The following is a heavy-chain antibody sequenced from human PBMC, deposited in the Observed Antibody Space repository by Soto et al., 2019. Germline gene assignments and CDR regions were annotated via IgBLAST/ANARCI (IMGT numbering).Heavy chain of an antibody. V-gene: IGHV3-30*03. J-gene: IGHJ5*02. D-gene: IGHD1-1*01. CDR2: ISYDGSNK. Sequence: QVQLVESGGGVVQPGRSLRLSCAASGFTFSSYGMHWVRQAPGKGLEWVAVISYDGSNKYYADSVKGRFTISRDNSKNTLYLQMNSLRAEDTAVYYCARVPPVPDWFDPWGQGTLVTVSS. CDR1: GFTFSSYG. CDR3: ARVPPVPDWFDP.